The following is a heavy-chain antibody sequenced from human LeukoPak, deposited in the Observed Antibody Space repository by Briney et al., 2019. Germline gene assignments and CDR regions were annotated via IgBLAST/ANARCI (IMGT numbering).Heavy chain of an antibody. CDR2: IYSGGST. D-gene: IGHD4-17*01. Sequence: GGSLRLSCAASGFTVSSNYMSWVRQAPGKGLEWVSVIYSGGSTYYADSVKGRFTTSRDNSKNTLYLQMNSLRAEDTAVYYCARWGDYEAFDIWGQGTMVTVSS. J-gene: IGHJ3*02. V-gene: IGHV3-53*01. CDR1: GFTVSSNY. CDR3: ARWGDYEAFDI.